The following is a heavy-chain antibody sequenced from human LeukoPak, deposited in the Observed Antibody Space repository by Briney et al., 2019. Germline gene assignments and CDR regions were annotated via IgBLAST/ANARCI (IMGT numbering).Heavy chain of an antibody. Sequence: PSETLSLTCTVSGGSISSSSYYWGWIRQPPGKGLEWIGSIYCSGSTYYNPSLKSRVTISVDTSKNQCSLKLSSVTAADTAVYYCARHGSDNFWSGYWAEYYMDVWGKGTTVTVSS. CDR3: ARHGSDNFWSGYWAEYYMDV. V-gene: IGHV4-39*01. CDR2: IYCSGST. J-gene: IGHJ6*03. CDR1: GGSISSSSYY. D-gene: IGHD3-3*01.